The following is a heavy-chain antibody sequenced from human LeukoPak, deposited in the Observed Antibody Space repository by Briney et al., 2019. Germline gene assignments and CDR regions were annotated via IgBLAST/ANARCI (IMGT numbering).Heavy chain of an antibody. J-gene: IGHJ3*02. CDR3: ATERPCSGGSCYSERAFDI. D-gene: IGHD2-15*01. V-gene: IGHV3-9*01. CDR1: GFTFDDYA. CDR2: ISWNSGSI. Sequence: HTGRSLRLSCAASGFTFDDYAMHWVRQAPGKGLEWVSGISWNSGSIGYADSVKGRFTISRDNAKNSLYLQMNSLRAEDTAVYYCATERPCSGGSCYSERAFDIWGQGTMVTVSS.